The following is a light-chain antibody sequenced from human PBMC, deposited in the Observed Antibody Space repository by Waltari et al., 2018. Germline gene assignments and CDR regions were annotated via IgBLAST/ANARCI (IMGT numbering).Light chain of an antibody. CDR1: TSDIGTYDV. J-gene: IGLJ3*02. Sequence: QSALTQPASVSGSPGQSITISCTGTTSDIGTYDVVSWFQQRPGKAPQLLITGVSKRPSLISQRFSGSKSGNTASLTISGLQAEDEADYYCCSFANDSRVFGGGTKVTVL. V-gene: IGLV2-23*02. CDR2: GVS. CDR3: CSFANDSRV.